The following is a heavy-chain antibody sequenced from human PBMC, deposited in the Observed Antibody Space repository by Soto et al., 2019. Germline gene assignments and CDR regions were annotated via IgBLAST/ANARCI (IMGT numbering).Heavy chain of an antibody. CDR3: ARRLGYCSSTSCYKNWFDP. CDR2: INHSGDT. V-gene: IGHV4-34*01. D-gene: IGHD2-2*01. J-gene: IGHJ5*02. CDR1: GGSFSAYS. Sequence: SETLSLTCAVYGGSFSAYSWTWIRQSPGKGLEWIGEINHSGDTYYNPSLESRVTISVDTSKNQFSLKLSSVTAADTAVYYCARRLGYCSSTSCYKNWFDPWGQGTLVTVS.